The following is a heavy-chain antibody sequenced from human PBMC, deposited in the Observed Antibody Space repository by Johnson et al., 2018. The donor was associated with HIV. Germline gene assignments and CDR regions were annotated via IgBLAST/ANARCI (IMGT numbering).Heavy chain of an antibody. CDR1: GFTFSSYW. CDR3: TTEGDAFDI. Sequence: MQLVESGGGLVKPGGSLRLSCAASGFTFSSYWMNWVRQAPGKGLEWVGRLKRRADGGTTDYAVSVKDRFTILRDDSKNTLYLQMSSLRTEDAGVYYCTTEGDAFDIWGQGTMVTVSS. J-gene: IGHJ3*02. V-gene: IGHV3-15*01. CDR2: LKRRADGGTT.